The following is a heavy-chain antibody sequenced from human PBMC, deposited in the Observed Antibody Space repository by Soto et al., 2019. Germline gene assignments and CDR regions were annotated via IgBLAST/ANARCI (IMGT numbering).Heavy chain of an antibody. Sequence: ASVKVSCKASGYNLGAYYTYWVRQAPGRGLEWVGLMDPITGGTDYEERLRDRVTMTSDTSTSTAYMELSSLRSEDTAVFYCARVLEGRYYYETSGYWGQGTLVTVSS. V-gene: IGHV1-2*02. CDR1: GYNLGAYY. J-gene: IGHJ4*02. D-gene: IGHD3-22*01. CDR3: ARVLEGRYYYETSGY. CDR2: MDPITGGT.